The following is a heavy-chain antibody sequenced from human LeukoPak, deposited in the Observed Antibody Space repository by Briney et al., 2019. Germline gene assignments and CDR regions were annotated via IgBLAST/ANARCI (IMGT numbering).Heavy chain of an antibody. CDR3: AREDSVLRYFDWLSTTDDY. J-gene: IGHJ4*02. Sequence: GGSLRLSCAASGFTFSSYSMNWVRQAPGKGLEWVSSISSSSSYIYYADSVKGRFTISRDNAKNSLYLQMNSLRAEDTAVYYCAREDSVLRYFDWLSTTDDYWGQGTLVTVSS. CDR2: ISSSSSYI. CDR1: GFTFSSYS. V-gene: IGHV3-21*01. D-gene: IGHD3-9*01.